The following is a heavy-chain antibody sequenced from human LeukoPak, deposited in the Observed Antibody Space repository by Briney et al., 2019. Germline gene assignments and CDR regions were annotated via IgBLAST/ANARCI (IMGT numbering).Heavy chain of an antibody. Sequence: SETLSLTCTVSGGSISSYYWSWIRQPPGKGLEWIGYIYYSGSTNYNPSLKSRVTISVDTSKNQFSLKLSSVTAADTAVYYCARNVYCSSTSCYEGEYYFDYWGQGTLVTVSS. CDR2: IYYSGST. CDR3: ARNVYCSSTSCYEGEYYFDY. D-gene: IGHD2-2*01. CDR1: GGSISSYY. V-gene: IGHV4-59*01. J-gene: IGHJ4*02.